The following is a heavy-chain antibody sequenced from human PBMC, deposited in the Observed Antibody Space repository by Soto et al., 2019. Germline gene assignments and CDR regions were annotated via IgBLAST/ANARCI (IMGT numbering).Heavy chain of an antibody. CDR3: ARVVGLLPHPGWFDP. D-gene: IGHD3-22*01. CDR1: GDSVSSNSAA. Sequence: QSQTLSLTCAISGDSVSSNSAAWNWIRQSPSRGLEWLGRTYYRSKWYNDYAVSVKSRITINPDTSKNQFSLQLNSVTPEDTAVYYCARVVGLLPHPGWFDPWGQGTLVTVSS. CDR2: TYYRSKWYN. V-gene: IGHV6-1*01. J-gene: IGHJ5*02.